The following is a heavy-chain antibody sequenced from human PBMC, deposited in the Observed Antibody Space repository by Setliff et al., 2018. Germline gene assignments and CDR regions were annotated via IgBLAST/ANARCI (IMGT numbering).Heavy chain of an antibody. CDR3: VRGLSDRVNWFAFDY. J-gene: IGHJ4*02. CDR1: GFTFSTYR. CDR2: IWDDGGNK. V-gene: IGHV3-33*08. Sequence: GGSLRLSCAASGFTFSTYRMHWVRQAPGKGLEWVAVIWDDGGNKYHADSVKGRFTISRDNSKNTLYLQMNSLRPEDTAIYFCVRGLSDRVNWFAFDYWGQGTLVTVSS. D-gene: IGHD1-1*01.